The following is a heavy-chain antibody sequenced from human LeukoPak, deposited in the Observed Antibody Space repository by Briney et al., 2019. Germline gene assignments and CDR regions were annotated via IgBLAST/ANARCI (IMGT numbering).Heavy chain of an antibody. J-gene: IGHJ5*02. CDR2: TYYSGST. V-gene: IGHV4-30-4*01. CDR3: ARARGLRRGYYYGSGSYYSNWFDP. D-gene: IGHD3-10*01. Sequence: SETLSLTCTVSGGSISSGDYYWSWIRQPPGKGLEWIGYTYYSGSTYYNPSLKSRVTISVDTSKNQFSLKLSSVTAADTAVYYCARARGLRRGYYYGSGSYYSNWFDPWGQGTLVTVSS. CDR1: GGSISSGDYY.